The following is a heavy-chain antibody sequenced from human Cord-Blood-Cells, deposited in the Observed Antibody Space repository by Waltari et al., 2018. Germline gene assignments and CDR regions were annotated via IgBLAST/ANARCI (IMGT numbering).Heavy chain of an antibody. V-gene: IGHV4-59*01. CDR3: ARDKPWFDP. J-gene: IGHJ5*02. CDR2: IYYSGST. Sequence: QVQLQESGPGLVKPSETLSLTCTVSGGSISSYYWSWIRQPPGKGLEWIGYIYYSGSTNSNPTLKSRVTISVDTAKNQFSLNLSSMTGAYTAVYYCARDKPWFDPWGQGTLVTVSS. CDR1: GGSISSYY.